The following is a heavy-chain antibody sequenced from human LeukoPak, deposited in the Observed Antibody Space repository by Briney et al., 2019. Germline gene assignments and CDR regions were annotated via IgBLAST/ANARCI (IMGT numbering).Heavy chain of an antibody. CDR3: ARDRARITMVRGVTD. D-gene: IGHD3-10*01. Sequence: ASVKVSCKASGYTFSNYGISWVRQAPGQGLSWMGWISAYNGNTNYAQKLQGRVTMTTDTSTSTAYMELRSLRSDDTAVYYCARDRARITMVRGVTDWGQGTLVTVSS. CDR1: GYTFSNYG. CDR2: ISAYNGNT. J-gene: IGHJ4*02. V-gene: IGHV1-18*01.